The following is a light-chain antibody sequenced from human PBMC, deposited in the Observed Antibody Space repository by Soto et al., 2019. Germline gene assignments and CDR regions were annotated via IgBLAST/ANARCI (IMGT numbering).Light chain of an antibody. CDR3: QQYSSSPPEFT. J-gene: IGKJ3*01. Sequence: EIVLTQSPGTLSVSPGERVTLSCRASQSVGSSYLAWYQQRPCQAPRLLIFGASYRATGIPDRFSGSGSGTDFTLTISRLEPEDFAVYYCQQYSSSPPEFTFGPGTKVDSK. CDR2: GAS. CDR1: QSVGSSY. V-gene: IGKV3-20*01.